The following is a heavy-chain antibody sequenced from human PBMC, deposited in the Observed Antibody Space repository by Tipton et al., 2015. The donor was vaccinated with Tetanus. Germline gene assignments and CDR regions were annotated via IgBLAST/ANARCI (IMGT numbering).Heavy chain of an antibody. D-gene: IGHD3-3*01. V-gene: IGHV3-49*03. CDR2: IRSKAYGGTT. J-gene: IGHJ4*02. Sequence: SLRLSCTASGFTFGDYAMSWFRQAPGKGLEWVGFIRSKAYGGTTEYAASVKGRFTISRDDSKSIAYLQMNSLKTEDTAVYYCSRSSSITIFGQSTYRGQGTLVTVSS. CDR1: GFTFGDYA. CDR3: SRSSSITIFGQSTY.